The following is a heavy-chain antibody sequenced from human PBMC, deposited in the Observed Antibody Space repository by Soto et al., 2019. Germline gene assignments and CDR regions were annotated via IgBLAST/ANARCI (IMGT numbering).Heavy chain of an antibody. Sequence: GESLKISCKGSGYSFTSYWIGWVRQMPGKGLEWMGIIYPGDSDTRYSPSFQGQVTISADKSISTAYLQWSSLKASDTAMYYFARHLYYYDSSGYYRGFDYWGQGTLVTVSS. CDR3: ARHLYYYDSSGYYRGFDY. J-gene: IGHJ4*02. V-gene: IGHV5-51*01. CDR1: GYSFTSYW. CDR2: IYPGDSDT. D-gene: IGHD3-22*01.